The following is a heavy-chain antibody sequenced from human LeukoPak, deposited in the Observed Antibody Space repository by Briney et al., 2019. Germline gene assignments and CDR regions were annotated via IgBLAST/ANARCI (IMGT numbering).Heavy chain of an antibody. D-gene: IGHD1-20*01. Sequence: GGSLRLSCAASGFTFNNHWMHWVRQAPGKGLVWISRINIHGRTTDYADSVKGRFTISRDNAKNTLYLQMNSLRAEDTAVYYCGRDVNWNQIDYWGQGSLVTVSS. CDR3: GRDVNWNQIDY. CDR1: GFTFNNHW. V-gene: IGHV3-74*01. J-gene: IGHJ4*02. CDR2: INIHGRTT.